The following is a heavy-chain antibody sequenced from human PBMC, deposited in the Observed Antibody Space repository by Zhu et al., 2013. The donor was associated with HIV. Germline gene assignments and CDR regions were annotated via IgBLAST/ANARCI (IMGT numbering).Heavy chain of an antibody. J-gene: IGHJ6*02. Sequence: QVQLVQSGAEVKKPGASVKVSCKASGYTFTGYYMHWVRQTPGQGLEWMGWINPKSGGTKYAQKFQGRVTMTRDTSIRTAYMELSRLRSEDTAVYYCAAGERYDFWSGNLPYQYYGMDVWGQGTTVTVSS. CDR1: GYTFTGYY. CDR3: AAGERYDFWSGNLPYQYYGMDV. CDR2: INPKSGGT. V-gene: IGHV1-2*02. D-gene: IGHD3-3*01.